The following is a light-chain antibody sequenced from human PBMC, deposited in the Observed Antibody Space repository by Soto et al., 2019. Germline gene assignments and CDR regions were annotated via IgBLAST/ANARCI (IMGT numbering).Light chain of an antibody. CDR2: GAS. Sequence: EVVLTQSSVTLSLSPGERATLSCRASQSVSSSYLAWYQQKPGQAPRLLIYGASSRATGIPDRFSGSGSGTDFTLTISRLEPEDFAVYYCQQYGSSLQITFGQGTRLEI. CDR3: QQYGSSLQIT. J-gene: IGKJ5*01. CDR1: QSVSSSY. V-gene: IGKV3-20*01.